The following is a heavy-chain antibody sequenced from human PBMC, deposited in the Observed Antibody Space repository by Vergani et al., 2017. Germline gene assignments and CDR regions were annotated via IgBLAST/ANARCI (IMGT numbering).Heavy chain of an antibody. J-gene: IGHJ2*01. Sequence: EVQLVESGGGLVQPGRSLRLSCAASGFTFDDYAMHWVRQAPGKGLEWVSGISWNSGSIGYADSVKGRFTISRDNAKNSQYLQMNSLGAEDTAVYYCASKVGGDYGGGWYFDLWGRGTLVTVSS. CDR1: GFTFDDYA. CDR3: ASKVGGDYGGGWYFDL. CDR2: ISWNSGSI. D-gene: IGHD4-17*01. V-gene: IGHV3-9*01.